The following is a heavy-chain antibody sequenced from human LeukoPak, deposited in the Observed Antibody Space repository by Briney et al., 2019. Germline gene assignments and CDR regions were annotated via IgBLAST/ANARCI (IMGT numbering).Heavy chain of an antibody. D-gene: IGHD3-16*01. CDR1: GGSINSDNYF. Sequence: SQTLSLTCTDSGGSINSDNYFWNWIRQPAGKGLEWIGRIYTGVDTNYNPSLESRVTISVDTSKNQFSLRLTSVTAADAAVYYCASIRRGEFLPGSHWGQGALVTVSS. CDR2: IYTGVDT. V-gene: IGHV4-61*02. J-gene: IGHJ4*02. CDR3: ASIRRGEFLPGSH.